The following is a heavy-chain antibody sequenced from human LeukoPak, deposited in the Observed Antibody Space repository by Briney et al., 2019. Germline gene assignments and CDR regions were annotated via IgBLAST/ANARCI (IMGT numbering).Heavy chain of an antibody. J-gene: IGHJ4*02. CDR1: GGSISSGGYY. CDR3: ARDSSGGSSVDY. CDR2: IYSSGST. D-gene: IGHD3-10*01. Sequence: SETLSLTCTVSGGSISSGGYYWSWIRHHPGKGLEWIGYIYSSGSTYYNPSLKSRVTISVDTSKNQFSLKLSSVTAADTAVYYCARDSSGGSSVDYWGQGTLVTVSS. V-gene: IGHV4-31*03.